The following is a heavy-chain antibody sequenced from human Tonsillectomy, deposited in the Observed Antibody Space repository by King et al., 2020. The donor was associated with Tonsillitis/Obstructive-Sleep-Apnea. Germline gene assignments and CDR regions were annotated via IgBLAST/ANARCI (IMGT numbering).Heavy chain of an antibody. J-gene: IGHJ6*03. CDR3: ARGTYYDFWSGYYVYYYYMDV. Sequence: VQLVESGGGLVQPGGSLRLSCAASGFTFSSYSMNWVRQAPGKGLEWGAYISSSRSTIYYADSVKGRFTITRDNAKNSLYLQMNSLRDEDTAVYYWARGTYYDFWSGYYVYYYYMDVWGKGTTVTVSS. D-gene: IGHD3-3*01. CDR1: GFTFSSYS. CDR2: ISSSRSTI. V-gene: IGHV3-48*02.